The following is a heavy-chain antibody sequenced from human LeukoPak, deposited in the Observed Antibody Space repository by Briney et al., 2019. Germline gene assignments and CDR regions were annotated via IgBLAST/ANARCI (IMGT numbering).Heavy chain of an antibody. Sequence: SETLSLTCTVSGDSIRSSYWSWIRQPPGKRLEWVGYVHYTGKTNYNPSLNNRATISVDMSKNQFSLTLTSVTVADTAMYYCARGYYDRSGSSNPFDSWGQGTLVTVSA. J-gene: IGHJ4*02. CDR2: VHYTGKT. V-gene: IGHV4-59*01. CDR1: GDSIRSSY. CDR3: ARGYYDRSGSSNPFDS. D-gene: IGHD3-22*01.